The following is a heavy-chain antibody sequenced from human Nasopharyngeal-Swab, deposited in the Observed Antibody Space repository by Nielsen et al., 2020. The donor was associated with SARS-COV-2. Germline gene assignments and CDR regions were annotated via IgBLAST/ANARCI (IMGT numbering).Heavy chain of an antibody. D-gene: IGHD1-1*01. J-gene: IGHJ5*02. CDR1: GFTFSSYA. CDR2: ISYDGSNK. Sequence: GGSLRLSCAASGFTFSSYAMHWVRQAPGKGLEWVAVISYDGSNKYYADSVKGRFTISRDNSKNTLYLQMNSLRAEDTAVYYCARDRADRTGDNWFDPWGQGTLVTVSS. CDR3: ARDRADRTGDNWFDP. V-gene: IGHV3-30-3*01.